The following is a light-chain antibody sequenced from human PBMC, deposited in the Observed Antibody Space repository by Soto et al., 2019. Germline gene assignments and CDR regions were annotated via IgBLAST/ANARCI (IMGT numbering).Light chain of an antibody. J-gene: IGKJ4*01. CDR2: AAS. CDR3: QQANSFPLT. CDR1: QAISSY. Sequence: DIQLTQAPSFLSASAGDRVSITCRASQAISSYLAWYQQKPGRAPTLLIYAASTLQSGVPSRFSGSGSGTEFTLTITSLQPEDVATYYCQQANSFPLTLGGGTKVDIK. V-gene: IGKV1-9*01.